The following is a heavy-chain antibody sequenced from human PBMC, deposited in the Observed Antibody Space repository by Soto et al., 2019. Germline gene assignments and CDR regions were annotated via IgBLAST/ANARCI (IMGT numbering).Heavy chain of an antibody. D-gene: IGHD2-15*01. CDR1: GYTFTSYG. V-gene: IGHV1-18*01. CDR3: ARDSTYCSGGSCYFHYYYYMDV. Sequence: VASVKVSCKASGYTFTSYGISWVRQAPGQGLEWMGWISAYNGNTNYAQKLQGRVTMTTDTSTSTAYMELRSLRSDDTAVYYCARDSTYCSGGSCYFHYYYYMDVWGKGTTVTVSS. J-gene: IGHJ6*03. CDR2: ISAYNGNT.